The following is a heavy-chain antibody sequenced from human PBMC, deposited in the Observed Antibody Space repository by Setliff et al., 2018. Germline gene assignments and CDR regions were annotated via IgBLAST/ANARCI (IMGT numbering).Heavy chain of an antibody. CDR1: GYSINSGYY. CDR3: ARDGYGDDWNTFVDVYYYYMDV. J-gene: IGHJ6*03. CDR2: IYRDGNT. D-gene: IGHD5-18*01. V-gene: IGHV4-38-2*02. Sequence: SETLSLTCAVSGYSINSGYYWGWIRQSPGRGLEWIGSIYRDGNTYYNPSLRSRVTISVDTSKNQFSLNLSSVTAADTAVYYCARDGYGDDWNTFVDVYYYYMDVWGKGTTVTVSS.